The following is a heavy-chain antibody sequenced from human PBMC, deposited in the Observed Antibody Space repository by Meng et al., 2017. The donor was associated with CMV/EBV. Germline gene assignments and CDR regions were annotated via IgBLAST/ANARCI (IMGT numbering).Heavy chain of an antibody. J-gene: IGHJ4*02. CDR1: GYTFTSYG. Sequence: ASVQVSCKASGYTFTSYGISWVRQAPGQGLEWMGWISAYNGNTNYAQKLQGRVTMTTDTSTSTAYMELRSLRSDDTAVYYCARNSGGQDIVVVPAAIDLDYWGQGTLVTVSS. V-gene: IGHV1-18*01. CDR2: ISAYNGNT. D-gene: IGHD2-2*01. CDR3: ARNSGGQDIVVVPAAIDLDY.